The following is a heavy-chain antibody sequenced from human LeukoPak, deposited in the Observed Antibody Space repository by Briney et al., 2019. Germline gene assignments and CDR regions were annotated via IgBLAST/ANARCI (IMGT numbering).Heavy chain of an antibody. V-gene: IGHV4-38-2*02. CDR1: GYSISSGYY. Sequence: SETLSLTCTVSGYSISSGYYWGWIRQPPGKGLEWIGSIYHSGSTYYNPSLKSRVTISVDTSKNQFSLKLSSVTAADTAVYYCARSTWFGELLRFYFDYWGQGTLVTVSS. J-gene: IGHJ4*02. CDR3: ARSTWFGELLRFYFDY. CDR2: IYHSGST. D-gene: IGHD3-10*01.